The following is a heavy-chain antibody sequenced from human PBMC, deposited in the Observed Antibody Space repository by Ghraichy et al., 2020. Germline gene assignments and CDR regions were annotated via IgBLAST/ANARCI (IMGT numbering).Heavy chain of an antibody. CDR3: ARDPGIFGVVTKYYYYYGMDV. CDR1: GFTFSSYE. J-gene: IGHJ6*02. D-gene: IGHD3-3*01. Sequence: GGSLRLSCAASGFTFSSYEMNWVRQAPGKGLEWVSYISSSGSTIYYADSVKGRFTISRDNAKNSLYLQMNSLRAEDTAVYYCARDPGIFGVVTKYYYYYGMDVWGQGTTVTVSS. CDR2: ISSSGSTI. V-gene: IGHV3-48*03.